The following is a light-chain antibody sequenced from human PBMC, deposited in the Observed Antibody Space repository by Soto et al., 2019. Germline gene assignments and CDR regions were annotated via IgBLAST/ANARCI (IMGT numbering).Light chain of an antibody. CDR1: SSDVGSYNF. CDR3: CSYAGNSGV. J-gene: IGLJ3*02. CDR2: EVS. Sequence: QSVLTQPASVSGSPGQSIIISCTGTSSDVGSYNFVSWYQQHPGKAPKLMIYEVSKRPSGVYNRFSGSKSGNTASLTISGLQPEDEADYYCCSYAGNSGVFGGGTKVTVL. V-gene: IGLV2-23*02.